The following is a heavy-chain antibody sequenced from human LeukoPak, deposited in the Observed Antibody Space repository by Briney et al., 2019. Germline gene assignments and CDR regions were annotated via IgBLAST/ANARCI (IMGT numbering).Heavy chain of an antibody. J-gene: IGHJ5*02. Sequence: GGSLRLSCAASGFTFSTYRMNWVRQAPGQGLEWVSYISSSGSTIYFADSVKGRFTISRDNAKNSLYLQMNSLRDEDTAVYYCAREPLIGSYDWFAPWGQGTLVTVSS. CDR1: GFTFSTYR. CDR3: AREPLIGSYDWFAP. V-gene: IGHV3-48*02. CDR2: ISSSGSTI. D-gene: IGHD1-26*01.